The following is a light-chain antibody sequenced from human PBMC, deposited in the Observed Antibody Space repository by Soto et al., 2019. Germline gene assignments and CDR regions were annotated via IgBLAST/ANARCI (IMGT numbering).Light chain of an antibody. V-gene: IGKV3-20*01. CDR3: QQFSSYPLT. Sequence: EFVLTPAPGPPSFSPGERATPSCRASQTVRNNYLAWYQQKPGQAPRLLIYDASSRATGIPDRFSGGGSGTDFTLTISRLEPEDFAVYYCQQFSSYPLTFGGGTKVDIK. J-gene: IGKJ4*01. CDR2: DAS. CDR1: QTVRNNY.